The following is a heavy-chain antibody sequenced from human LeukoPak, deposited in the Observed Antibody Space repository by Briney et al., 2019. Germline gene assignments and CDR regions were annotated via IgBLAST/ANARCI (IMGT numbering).Heavy chain of an antibody. CDR3: ATNPKGYFDY. CDR2: IYYSGST. J-gene: IGHJ4*02. CDR1: GGSISSYY. V-gene: IGHV4-59*12. Sequence: SSETLSLTCTVSGGSISSYYWSWIRQPPGKGLEWIGYIYYSGSTNYNPSLKSRVTISVDTSKNQFSLKLSSVTAADTAVYYCATNPKGYFDYWGQGTLVTVSS.